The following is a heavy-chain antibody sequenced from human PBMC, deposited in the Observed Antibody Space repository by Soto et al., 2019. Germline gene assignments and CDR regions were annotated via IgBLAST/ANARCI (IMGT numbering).Heavy chain of an antibody. V-gene: IGHV4-34*01. CDR3: ARGRSTPVVAAAPNWFEP. D-gene: IGHD2-2*01. CDR2: INHSGST. Sequence: XETLSLPSADYGGSFSDYYWGWIRQPPGKGLEWIGEINHSGSTNYNPSLKSRVTISVDTSKNQFSLKLSSVTAADTAVYYCARGRSTPVVAAAPNWFEPWGQGTLVTV. CDR1: GGSFSDYY. J-gene: IGHJ5*02.